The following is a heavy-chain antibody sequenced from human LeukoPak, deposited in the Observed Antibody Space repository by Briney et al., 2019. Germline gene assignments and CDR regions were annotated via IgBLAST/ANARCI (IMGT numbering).Heavy chain of an antibody. CDR1: AFTLSSFN. D-gene: IGHD6-19*01. V-gene: IGHV3-21*04. CDR3: AKAQGLYSSGWYSTY. CDR2: ITSSNSYI. J-gene: IGHJ4*02. Sequence: PGGSLRLSCAASAFTLSSFNMNWVRHAPGKGLEWVSSITSSNSYIYYADSVKGRFTISRDDAKNSLYLQMNSLRAEDTAVYYCAKAQGLYSSGWYSTYWGQGTLVTVSS.